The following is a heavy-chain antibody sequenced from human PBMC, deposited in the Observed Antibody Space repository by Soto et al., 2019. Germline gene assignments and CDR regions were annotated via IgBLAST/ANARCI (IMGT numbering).Heavy chain of an antibody. CDR2: IRSKALSYAT. D-gene: IGHD1-1*01. J-gene: IGHJ6*02. CDR1: GFTFSDSA. Sequence: EVQLVESGGGLVQPGGSLKLSCAASGFTFSDSAMHWVRQASGKWLEWVGRIRSKALSYATAYAASVQGRFTISRDDSENTAYLQMNSLKTEDTAVYYCLRASWNYYYYGMDIWGQGTTVTVSS. V-gene: IGHV3-73*02. CDR3: LRASWNYYYYGMDI.